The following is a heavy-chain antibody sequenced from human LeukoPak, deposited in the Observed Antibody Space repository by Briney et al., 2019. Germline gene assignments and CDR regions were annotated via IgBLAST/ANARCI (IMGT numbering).Heavy chain of an antibody. Sequence: SETLSLTCTVSGGSISSSSYYWGWIRQPPGKGLEWIGSIYYSGTTFYNPSLKSRDTISVDTSRNQFSLKLSSVTAADTAVYYCARHVAIFGVVPPLGPLDYWGQGTLVTVSS. CDR2: IYYSGTT. D-gene: IGHD3-3*01. J-gene: IGHJ4*02. V-gene: IGHV4-39*01. CDR1: GGSISSSSYY. CDR3: ARHVAIFGVVPPLGPLDY.